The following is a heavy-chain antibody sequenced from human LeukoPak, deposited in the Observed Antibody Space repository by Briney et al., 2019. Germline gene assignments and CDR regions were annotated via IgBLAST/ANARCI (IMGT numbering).Heavy chain of an antibody. CDR1: NYTFISYS. CDR3: ARLNSTHLFDTIYHQLDY. CDR2: ISTYNGRT. Sequence: ASVNVSCTASNYTFISYSITWVRQAPGQGLEWMGWISTYNGRTNYAPNFQDRVTMTSDRSTSTAYMELRSLRSDDTAVYYCARLNSTHLFDTIYHQLDYWGQGALVTVSS. J-gene: IGHJ4*02. D-gene: IGHD2/OR15-2a*01. V-gene: IGHV1-18*01.